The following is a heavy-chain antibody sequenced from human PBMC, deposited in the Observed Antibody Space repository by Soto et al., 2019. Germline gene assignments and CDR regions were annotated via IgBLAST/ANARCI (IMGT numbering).Heavy chain of an antibody. CDR1: GFTFSSYD. V-gene: IGHV3-13*01. J-gene: IGHJ4*02. D-gene: IGHD1-1*01. Sequence: PGGSLRLSCAASGFTFSSYDMHWVRQATGKGLEWVSAIGTAGDTYYPGSVKGRFTISRENAKNSLYLQMNSLRAGDTAVYYCARARRDGYNRMFDYWGQGTLVTVSS. CDR2: IGTAGDT. CDR3: ARARRDGYNRMFDY.